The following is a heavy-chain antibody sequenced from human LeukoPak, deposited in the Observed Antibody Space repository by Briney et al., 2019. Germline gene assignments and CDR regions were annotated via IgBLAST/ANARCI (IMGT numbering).Heavy chain of an antibody. D-gene: IGHD3-3*01. J-gene: IGHJ4*02. CDR2: IIPIFGTA. CDR1: GGTFSSYA. CDR3: ARDGGVLRFLEWLPDY. V-gene: IGHV1-69*05. Sequence: ASVKVSCKASGGTFSSYAISWVRQAPGQGLEWMGRIIPIFGTANYAQKFQGIVTITTDESTSTAYMELSSLRSEDTAVYYCARDGGVLRFLEWLPDYWGQGTLVTVSS.